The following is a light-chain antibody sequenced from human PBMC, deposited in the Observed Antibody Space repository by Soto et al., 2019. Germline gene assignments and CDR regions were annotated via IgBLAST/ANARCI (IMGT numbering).Light chain of an antibody. CDR2: DAS. Sequence: DIQITHSPSALFASVGDRATITCRASQSISSWLAWYQQKPVKAPKLLIYDASTLPSGVPSRYSGSGSGTEFTLTISNLQPDDFAAYYCQQYESDSPWTFGQGTKVDI. J-gene: IGKJ1*01. CDR1: QSISSW. CDR3: QQYESDSPWT. V-gene: IGKV1-5*01.